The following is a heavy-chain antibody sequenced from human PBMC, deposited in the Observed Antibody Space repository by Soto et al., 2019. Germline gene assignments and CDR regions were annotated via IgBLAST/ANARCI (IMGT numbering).Heavy chain of an antibody. CDR1: GFTFSSYW. Sequence: EVQLVESGGGLVQPGGSLRLSCVDSGFTFSSYWMSWVRQARVKGLEWVGNIKQDGSEENYVDSVKGRFTISRDNAKNTMYLQMNSLRGEDTAVYYCARIAASGRGWDVWGQGTTVVVSS. CDR2: IKQDGSEE. CDR3: ARIAASGRGWDV. V-gene: IGHV3-7*01. J-gene: IGHJ6*02. D-gene: IGHD6-13*01.